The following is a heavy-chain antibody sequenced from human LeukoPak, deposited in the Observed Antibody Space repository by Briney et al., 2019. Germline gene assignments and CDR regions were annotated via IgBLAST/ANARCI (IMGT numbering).Heavy chain of an antibody. J-gene: IGHJ6*03. CDR1: GYTLTELS. CDR3: ARAARKRPYYYYYMDV. CDR2: MNPNSGNT. D-gene: IGHD6-6*01. V-gene: IGHV1-8*01. Sequence: ASVKVSCKVSGYTLTELSMHWVRQAPGKGLEWMGWMNPNSGNTGYAQKFQGRVTMTRNTSISTAYMELSSLRSEDTAVYYCARAARKRPYYYYYMDVWGKGTTVTVSS.